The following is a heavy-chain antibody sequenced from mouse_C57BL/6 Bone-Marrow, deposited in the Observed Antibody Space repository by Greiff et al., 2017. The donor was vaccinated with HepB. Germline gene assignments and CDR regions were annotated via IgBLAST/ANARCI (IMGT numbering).Heavy chain of an antibody. Sequence: VQLQQSGPGLVQPSQRLSITCTVSGFSLTSYGVHWVRQSPGKGLEWLGVIWSGGSTDYNAAFISRLSISKDNSKSQVFFKMNSLQADDTAIYYCASYYGSSLYAMDYWGQGTSVTVSS. CDR1: GFSLTSYG. J-gene: IGHJ4*01. CDR2: IWSGGST. V-gene: IGHV2-2*01. CDR3: ASYYGSSLYAMDY. D-gene: IGHD1-1*01.